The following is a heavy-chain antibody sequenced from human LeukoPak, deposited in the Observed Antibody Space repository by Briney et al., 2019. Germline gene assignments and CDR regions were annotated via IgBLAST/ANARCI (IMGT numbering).Heavy chain of an antibody. CDR1: GFTLSSYA. D-gene: IGHD6-19*01. Sequence: PGGSLRLSCAASGFTLSSYAMSWVRQDPGKGLEWISAISDSGGSTYYADSVKGRFTISRDNSKNTLFLQMNSLRAEDTAIYYCAKRFSSGWRYAFDIWGQGTMVTVSS. V-gene: IGHV3-23*01. J-gene: IGHJ3*02. CDR2: ISDSGGST. CDR3: AKRFSSGWRYAFDI.